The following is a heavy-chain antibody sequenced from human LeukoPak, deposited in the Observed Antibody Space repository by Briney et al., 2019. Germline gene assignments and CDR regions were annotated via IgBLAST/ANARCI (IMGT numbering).Heavy chain of an antibody. V-gene: IGHV1-2*02. J-gene: IGHJ4*02. CDR2: INLNSGGT. Sequence: ASVKVSCKASGYTFIAYYIHWVRQAPGQGLEWMGWINLNSGGTNFAQKFQGRVTLTRDTSINTAYMVLSSLSSADTAIYYCAKDRGGSSYYFDYWGQGALVTVSS. D-gene: IGHD1-26*01. CDR3: AKDRGGSSYYFDY. CDR1: GYTFIAYY.